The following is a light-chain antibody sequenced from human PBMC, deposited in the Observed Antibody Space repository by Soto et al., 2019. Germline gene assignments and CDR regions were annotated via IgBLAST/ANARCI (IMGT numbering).Light chain of an antibody. CDR2: GDN. V-gene: IGLV1-44*01. CDR1: GSSIGTNT. CDR3: AAWDGSLNNVL. J-gene: IGLJ2*01. Sequence: QSVLTQPPSASGTTWQRVTISCSGSGSSIGTNTVNWYRQLPGTTPKLLIYGDNQRPSGVPDRFSGSKSGTSASLAISGLQSEDEAEYYCAAWDGSLNNVLFGGGTKVTVL.